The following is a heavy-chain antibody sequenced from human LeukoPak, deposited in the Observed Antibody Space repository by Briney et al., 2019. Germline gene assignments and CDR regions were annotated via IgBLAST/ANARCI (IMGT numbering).Heavy chain of an antibody. D-gene: IGHD4-17*01. V-gene: IGHV4-39*01. Sequence: SSETLSLTCTVSGGSISSSSYYWGWIRQPPGKGLEWIGSIYYSGSTYYNPSLKSRVTISLDTSKNQFSLKLSSVTAADTAVYYCARHPLRSTVTPFYYYYGMDVWGQGTTVTVSS. CDR2: IYYSGST. CDR1: GGSISSSSYY. J-gene: IGHJ6*02. CDR3: ARHPLRSTVTPFYYYYGMDV.